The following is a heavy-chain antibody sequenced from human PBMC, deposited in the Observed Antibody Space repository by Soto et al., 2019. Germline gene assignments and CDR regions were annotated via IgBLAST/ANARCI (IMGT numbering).Heavy chain of an antibody. J-gene: IGHJ4*02. V-gene: IGHV3-23*01. Sequence: EVQVLESGGGLKQPGGSLRLSCAVSGFTFRSYVMSWVRQAPGKGLEWVSSISGPGGSRYYADSVRGRFTISRDNSNNTVYLQMDSLRAEDTAIYYCARFRSGIGWDFWGQGTLVTVSS. CDR2: ISGPGGSR. CDR3: ARFRSGIGWDF. CDR1: GFTFRSYV. D-gene: IGHD2-15*01.